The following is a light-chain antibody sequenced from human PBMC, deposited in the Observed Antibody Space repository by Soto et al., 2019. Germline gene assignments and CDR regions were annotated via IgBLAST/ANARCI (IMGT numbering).Light chain of an antibody. J-gene: IGLJ1*01. CDR1: SGHSSYI. Sequence: QSVLTQSSSASASLGSSVSLTCTLSSGHSSYIIAWHQQQPGKAPRYLMKLEGSGSYNKGSGVPDRFSGSSSGADRYLTISNLQFEDEADYYCETWDSNTYVLGTGTKLTVL. V-gene: IGLV4-60*02. CDR2: LEGSGSY. CDR3: ETWDSNTYV.